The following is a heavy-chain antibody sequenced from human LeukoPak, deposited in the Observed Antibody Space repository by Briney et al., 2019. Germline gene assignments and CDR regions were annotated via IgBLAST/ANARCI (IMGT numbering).Heavy chain of an antibody. CDR3: ARDKRYSSGWGIDC. D-gene: IGHD6-19*01. CDR1: GGTFSSYA. V-gene: IGHV1-18*01. CDR2: ISAYNGNT. J-gene: IGHJ4*02. Sequence: GASVKVSCTASGGTFSSYAISWVRQAPGQGLEWMGWISAYNGNTNYAQKLQGRVTMTTDTSTSTAYMELRSLRSDDTAVYYCARDKRYSSGWGIDCWGQGTLVTVSS.